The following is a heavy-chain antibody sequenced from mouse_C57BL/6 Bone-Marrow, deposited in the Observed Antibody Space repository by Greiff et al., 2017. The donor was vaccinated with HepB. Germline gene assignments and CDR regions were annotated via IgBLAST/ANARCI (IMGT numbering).Heavy chain of an antibody. CDR3: ARDVTTVVAPYAMDY. Sequence: VQLQQPGAELVKPGASVKLSCKASGYTFTSYWMQWVKQRPGQGLEWIGEIDPSDSYTNYNQKFKGKATLTVDTSSSTAYMQLSSLTSEDSAVYYCARDVTTVVAPYAMDYWGQGTSVTVSA. CDR1: GYTFTSYW. D-gene: IGHD1-1*01. J-gene: IGHJ4*01. CDR2: IDPSDSYT. V-gene: IGHV1-50*01.